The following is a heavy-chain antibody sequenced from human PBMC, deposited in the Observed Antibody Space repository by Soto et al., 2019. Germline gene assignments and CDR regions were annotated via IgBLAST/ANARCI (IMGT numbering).Heavy chain of an antibody. Sequence: QVHLQESGPGLVKPSQTLSLTCTVSGGSISSGDYYWSWIRQPPGKGLEWIGYIYYSGSTYYNPSLKSRVTMSVDTSKSQFSRKLSSVTAADTAVYYCASFNSGYRGTFDYWGQGTLVTVSS. D-gene: IGHD5-12*01. CDR3: ASFNSGYRGTFDY. CDR2: IYYSGST. V-gene: IGHV4-30-4*01. J-gene: IGHJ4*02. CDR1: GGSISSGDYY.